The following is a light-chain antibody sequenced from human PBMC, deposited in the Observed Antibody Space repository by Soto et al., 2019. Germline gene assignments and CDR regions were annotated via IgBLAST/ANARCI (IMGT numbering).Light chain of an antibody. V-gene: IGKV1-39*01. J-gene: IGKJ1*01. CDR1: QSISSY. Sequence: DIQMTQSPSSLSASVGDRVTITCRASQSISSYLNWYQQKPGKSPTLLIYAASSLQSGVPSRFSGGGSATDYSLTISSLQPEEFATCYCQQSYSTPRTFGQGTKVEIK. CDR2: AAS. CDR3: QQSYSTPRT.